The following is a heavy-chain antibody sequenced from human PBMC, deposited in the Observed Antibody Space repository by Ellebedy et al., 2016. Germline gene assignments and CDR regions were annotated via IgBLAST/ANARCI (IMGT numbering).Heavy chain of an antibody. J-gene: IGHJ4*02. CDR2: IIPILGIA. D-gene: IGHD3-22*01. V-gene: IGHV1-69*04. CDR1: GGTFSSYA. Sequence: ASVKVSCKASGGTFSSYAISWVRQAPGQGLEWMGRIIPILGIANYAQKFQGRVTMTRDTSTSTVYMELSSLRSEDTAVYYCARDGGSEDDSSGYVPYDWGQGTLVTVSS. CDR3: ARDGGSEDDSSGYVPYD.